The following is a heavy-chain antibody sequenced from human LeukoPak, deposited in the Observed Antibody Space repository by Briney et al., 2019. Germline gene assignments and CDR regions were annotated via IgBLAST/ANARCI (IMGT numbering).Heavy chain of an antibody. CDR1: GGSFSGYY. CDR3: ARIGPNYYDSSGYPDY. Sequence: SETLSLTCAVYGGSFSGYYWGWIRQPPGKGLEWIGEINHSGSTNYNPSLKSRVTISVDTSKNQFSLKLSSVTAADTAVYYCARIGPNYYDSSGYPDYWGQGTLVTVSS. D-gene: IGHD3-22*01. CDR2: INHSGST. J-gene: IGHJ4*02. V-gene: IGHV4-34*01.